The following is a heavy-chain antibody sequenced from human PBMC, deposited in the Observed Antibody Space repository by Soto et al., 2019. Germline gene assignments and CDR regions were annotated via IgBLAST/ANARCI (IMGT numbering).Heavy chain of an antibody. CDR2: IWYDGSNK. D-gene: IGHD6-13*01. CDR3: ARVSQQLVRHYYYGMDV. J-gene: IGHJ6*02. Sequence: PGGSLRLSCAASGFTFSSYGMHWVRQAPGKGLEWVAVIWYDGSNKYYADSVKGRFTISRDNSKNTLYLKMNSLRAEDTAVYYCARVSQQLVRHYYYGMDVWGQGTTVTVSS. V-gene: IGHV3-33*01. CDR1: GFTFSSYG.